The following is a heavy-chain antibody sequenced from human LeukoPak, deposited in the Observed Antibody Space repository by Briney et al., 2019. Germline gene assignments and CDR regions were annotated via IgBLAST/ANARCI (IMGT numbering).Heavy chain of an antibody. CDR2: IRYDERNK. Sequence: GGSLRLSCAASGFTFSGYGMHWVRQAPGKGLEWVTFIRYDERNKYYADSVKGRFTISRDNSKNTLYLQMNSLRAEDTAVYYCARVVGYCSGGSCYDQSFDYWGQGTLVTVSS. D-gene: IGHD2-15*01. CDR1: GFTFSGYG. V-gene: IGHV3-30*02. CDR3: ARVVGYCSGGSCYDQSFDY. J-gene: IGHJ4*02.